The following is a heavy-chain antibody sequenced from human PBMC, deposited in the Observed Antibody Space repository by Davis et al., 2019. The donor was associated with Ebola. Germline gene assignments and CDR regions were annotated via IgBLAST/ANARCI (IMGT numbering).Heavy chain of an antibody. D-gene: IGHD1-1*01. Sequence: GESLISCAASGFTFSSDAMSWVRQAPGKGLEWVSVISATGGSTYYADSVKGRFTISRDNSKNTLYMEMNSLRAEDTALYYCAKSAGTPGWFGPWGQGTLVTVSS. CDR2: ISATGGST. V-gene: IGHV3-23*01. CDR3: AKSAGTPGWFGP. CDR1: GFTFSSDA. J-gene: IGHJ5*02.